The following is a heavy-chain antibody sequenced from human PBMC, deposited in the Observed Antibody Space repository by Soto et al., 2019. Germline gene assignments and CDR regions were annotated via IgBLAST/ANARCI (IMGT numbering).Heavy chain of an antibody. V-gene: IGHV3-21*06. CDR3: TRDEGGSYDSWFHP. CDR2: ISSGEAYI. CDR1: TFSMYS. D-gene: IGHD2-15*01. Sequence: EVQVVESGGGLVKPGGSLTLSCNFTFSMYSMNWVRQAPGKGLEWVASISSGEAYIKYAGSVQGRFTIARDNAKNTVSLQMSSLRVEDTAVYFCTRDEGGSYDSWFHPWGHGTKVTVSA. J-gene: IGHJ5*02.